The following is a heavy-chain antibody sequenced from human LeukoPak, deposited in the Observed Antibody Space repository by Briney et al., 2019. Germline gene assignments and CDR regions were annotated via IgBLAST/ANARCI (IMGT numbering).Heavy chain of an antibody. Sequence: PGGSLRLSCAASGFTFSSYAMSWVRQAPGKGLEWVSAISGSGGSTYYADSVKGRFTISRDNSKNTLYLQMNSLRAEDTAVYYCAKISRPYVDTRYYFDYWGQGTLVTVSS. V-gene: IGHV3-23*01. D-gene: IGHD3-16*01. CDR1: GFTFSSYA. J-gene: IGHJ4*02. CDR3: AKISRPYVDTRYYFDY. CDR2: ISGSGGST.